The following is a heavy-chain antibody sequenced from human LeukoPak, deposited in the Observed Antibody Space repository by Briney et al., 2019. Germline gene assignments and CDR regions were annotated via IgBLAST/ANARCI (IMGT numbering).Heavy chain of an antibody. CDR1: GGSISSSSYY. CDR3: ARKAYGSGRDWFDP. V-gene: IGHV4-39*07. J-gene: IGHJ5*02. CDR2: IYYSGST. D-gene: IGHD3-10*01. Sequence: PSETLSLTCTVSGGSISSSSYYWGWIRQPPGKGLEWIGSIYYSGSTYYNPSLKSRVTISVDTSKNQFSLKLSSVTAADTAVYYCARKAYGSGRDWFDPWGQGTLVTVSS.